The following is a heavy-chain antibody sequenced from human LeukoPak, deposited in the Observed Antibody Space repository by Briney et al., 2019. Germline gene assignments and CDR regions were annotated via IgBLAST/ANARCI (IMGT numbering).Heavy chain of an antibody. Sequence: GESLRLSCAASGFTFTHYWIHWIRQAPGKGLVWVSHINSDGSTTTYADSVKGRFTISRDNAKNTLYLQMSSLRAEDTAVYYCARHKDNWFDSWGQGTLVTVSS. CDR3: ARHKDNWFDS. CDR2: INSDGSTT. J-gene: IGHJ5*01. CDR1: GFTFTHYW. V-gene: IGHV3-74*01.